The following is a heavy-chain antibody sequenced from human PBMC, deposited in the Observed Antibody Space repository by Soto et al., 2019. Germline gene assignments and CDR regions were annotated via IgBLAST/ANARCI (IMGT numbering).Heavy chain of an antibody. D-gene: IGHD6-13*01. CDR1: GFTFSSYA. J-gene: IGHJ4*02. Sequence: DVQLLESGGHLVQPGGSLRLSCAASGFTFSSYAMSWVRQAPGKGLEWVSSVSAGGDMTYYSDSVKGRFTISRDNSNNALFLQMNSLRIEDTALYYCAKGGLYISSSWFEGYWGQGTLVTVSS. CDR2: VSAGGDMT. CDR3: AKGGLYISSSWFEGY. V-gene: IGHV3-23*01.